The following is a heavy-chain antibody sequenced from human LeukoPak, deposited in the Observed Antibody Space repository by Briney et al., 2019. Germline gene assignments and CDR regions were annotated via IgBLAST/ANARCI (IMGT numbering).Heavy chain of an antibody. D-gene: IGHD3-22*01. CDR2: ISAYNGNT. CDR3: ARDMAVGYYDSSGSNFDY. V-gene: IGHV1-18*01. Sequence: ASVKVSCKASGGTFSSYAISWVRQAPGQGLEWMGWISAYNGNTNYAQKLQGRVTMTTDTSTSTAYMELRSLRSDDTAVYYCARDMAVGYYDSSGSNFDYWGQGTLVTVSS. J-gene: IGHJ4*02. CDR1: GGTFSSYA.